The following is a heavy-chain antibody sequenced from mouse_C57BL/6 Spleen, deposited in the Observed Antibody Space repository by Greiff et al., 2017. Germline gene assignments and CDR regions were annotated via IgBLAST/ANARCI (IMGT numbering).Heavy chain of an antibody. V-gene: IGHV1-7*01. CDR2: INPSSGYT. Sequence: VQLQQSGAELAKPGASVKLSCKASGYTFTSYWLHWLKQRPGQGLAWIGYINPSSGYTKYNQKFKDKATLTADKSSSTAYMQLSSLTYEDSAVYYCARDATMDYWGQGTSVTVAS. CDR3: ARDATMDY. J-gene: IGHJ4*01. CDR1: GYTFTSYW.